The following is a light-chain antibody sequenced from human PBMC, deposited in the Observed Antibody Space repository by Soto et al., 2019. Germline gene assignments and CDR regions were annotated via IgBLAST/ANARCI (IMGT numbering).Light chain of an antibody. CDR2: DAS. CDR1: QSISSY. CDR3: QQYGGSLT. Sequence: EIVLTQSPATLSMSPGERATLSCGASQSISSYLAWYQQKPSLAPRLLIYDASSRATGIPDRFSGSGSGTDFTLTISRLEPEDFAVYYCQQYGGSLTFGPGTQVDIK. V-gene: IGKV3D-20*01. J-gene: IGKJ3*01.